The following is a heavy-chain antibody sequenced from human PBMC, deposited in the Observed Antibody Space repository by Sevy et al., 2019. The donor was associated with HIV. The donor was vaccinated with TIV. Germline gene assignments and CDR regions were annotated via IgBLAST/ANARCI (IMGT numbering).Heavy chain of an antibody. CDR1: GYTFTSFG. V-gene: IGHV1-18*01. D-gene: IGHD3-22*01. Sequence: ASVKVSCKACGYTFTSFGISWVRQAPGQGLEWVGWISVYNGKINYAQNFQGRVTMTTDTSTRTAYMELKSLRSDDTAVYYCARRGAFDFDTSGFLSPWGQGTLVTVSS. CDR3: ARRGAFDFDTSGFLSP. J-gene: IGHJ5*02. CDR2: ISVYNGKI.